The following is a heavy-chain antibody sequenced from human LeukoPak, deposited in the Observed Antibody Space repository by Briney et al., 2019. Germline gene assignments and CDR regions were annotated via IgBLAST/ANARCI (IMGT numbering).Heavy chain of an antibody. Sequence: GGSLRLSCTVSGFTFGDYTMSWVRQAPGKGLEWVGFIRSKAYGGTTEYAASVKGRFTISRDDSKSIAYLQMNSLKTEDTAAYYCSRLPKDHFDPLTGSYKGFCDLWGRGTLVTVSS. J-gene: IGHJ2*01. CDR1: GFTFGDYT. CDR2: IRSKAYGGTT. V-gene: IGHV3-49*04. CDR3: SRLPKDHFDPLTGSYKGFCDL. D-gene: IGHD3-9*01.